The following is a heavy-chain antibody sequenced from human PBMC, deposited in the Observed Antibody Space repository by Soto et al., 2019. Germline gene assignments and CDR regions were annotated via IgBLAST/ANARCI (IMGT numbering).Heavy chain of an antibody. V-gene: IGHV3-48*02. CDR3: ARDSGPWLTPPDY. D-gene: IGHD5-12*01. J-gene: IGHJ4*02. CDR2: ISNDGGTI. CDR1: GFTFRTDS. Sequence: HPGGSLRLSCAASGFTFRTDSMNWVRQAPGKGLEWVSYISNDGGTIYYADSVKGRFIIARDNAKNSLYLQMNSLRDEDTAVYYCARDSGPWLTPPDYWGQGTLVTVSS.